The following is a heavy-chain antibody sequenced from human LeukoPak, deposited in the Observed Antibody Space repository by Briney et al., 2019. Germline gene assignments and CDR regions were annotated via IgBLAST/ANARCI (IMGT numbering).Heavy chain of an antibody. Sequence: GGSLRLSCAASGFTFSSYAMSWVRQAPGKGLEWGSAISGSGGSTYYADSVKGRFTISRDNSKNTLYLQMNSLRAEDTAVYYCAKALLGIAATATFDYWGQGTLVTVSS. D-gene: IGHD6-13*01. J-gene: IGHJ4*02. V-gene: IGHV3-23*01. CDR2: ISGSGGST. CDR1: GFTFSSYA. CDR3: AKALLGIAATATFDY.